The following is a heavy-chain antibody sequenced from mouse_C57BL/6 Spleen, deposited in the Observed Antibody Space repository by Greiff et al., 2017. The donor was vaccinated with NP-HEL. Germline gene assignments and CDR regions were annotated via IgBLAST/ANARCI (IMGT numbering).Heavy chain of an antibody. CDR2: INYDGSST. J-gene: IGHJ4*01. V-gene: IGHV5-16*01. D-gene: IGHD1-1*01. CDR3: ARAGSRYYYAMDY. Sequence: EVHLVESEGGLVQPGSSMKLSCTASGFTFSDYYMAWVRQVPEKGLEWVANINYDGSSTYYLDSLKSRFIISRDNAKNILYLQMSSLKSEDTATYYCARAGSRYYYAMDYWGQGTSVTVSS. CDR1: GFTFSDYY.